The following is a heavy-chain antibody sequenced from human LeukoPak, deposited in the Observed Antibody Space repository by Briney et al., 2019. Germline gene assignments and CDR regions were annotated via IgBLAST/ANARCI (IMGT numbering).Heavy chain of an antibody. V-gene: IGHV4-59*01. CDR2: IYYSGST. D-gene: IGHD3-22*01. CDR1: GGSISSYY. Sequence: SETLSLTCTVSGGSISSYYWSWIRQPPGKGLEWIGYIYYSGSTNYSPSLKSRVTISVDTSKNQFSLKLSSVTAADTAVYYCARAQMTYYYDSSGYYFDYWGQGTLVTVSS. J-gene: IGHJ4*02. CDR3: ARAQMTYYYDSSGYYFDY.